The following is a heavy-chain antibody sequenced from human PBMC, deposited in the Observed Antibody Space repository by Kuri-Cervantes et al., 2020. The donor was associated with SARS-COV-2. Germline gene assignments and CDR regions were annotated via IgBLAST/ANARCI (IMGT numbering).Heavy chain of an antibody. CDR1: GYSFIGYY. CDR2: INPNSGGT. J-gene: IGHJ5*02. V-gene: IGHV1-2*02. D-gene: IGHD5-12*01. Sequence: ASVKVSCKASGYSFIGYYMHWVRQAPGQGLEWMGWINPNSGGTNYAQKFQGRVTMTRDTSISTAYMELSRLRSDDTAVYYCARDPTDIVATSNWFDPWGQGTLVTVSS. CDR3: ARDPTDIVATSNWFDP.